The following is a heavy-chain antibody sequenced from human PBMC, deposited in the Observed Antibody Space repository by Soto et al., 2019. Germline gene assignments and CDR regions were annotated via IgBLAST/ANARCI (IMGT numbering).Heavy chain of an antibody. D-gene: IGHD6-19*01. CDR1: GFTFDDYT. J-gene: IGHJ4*02. CDR2: ISWDGGST. CDR3: ARDFSRPRGSSGWYEPMDY. V-gene: IGHV3-43*01. Sequence: PGGSLRLSCAASGFTFDDYTMHWVRQAPGKGLEWVSLISWDGGSTYYADSVKGRFTISRDNTKNSLYLQMNSLRAEDTALYHCARDFSRPRGSSGWYEPMDYWGQGTLVTVSS.